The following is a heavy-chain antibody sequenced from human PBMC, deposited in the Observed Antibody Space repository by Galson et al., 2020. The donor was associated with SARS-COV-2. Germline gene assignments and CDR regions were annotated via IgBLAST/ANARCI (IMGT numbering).Heavy chain of an antibody. V-gene: IGHV3-53*05. D-gene: IGHD2-15*01. CDR2: LHSGGGT. CDR3: ARDLLNAFDI. Sequence: AGSLRLSCAASGFTVSSHYMNWVRQAPGKGLEWVSVLHSGGGTYYADSVKGRFTISRDNSKNTLYLQMNSLRAEDTAMYYCARDLLNAFDIWGQGTMVTVSS. CDR1: GFTVSSHY. J-gene: IGHJ3*02.